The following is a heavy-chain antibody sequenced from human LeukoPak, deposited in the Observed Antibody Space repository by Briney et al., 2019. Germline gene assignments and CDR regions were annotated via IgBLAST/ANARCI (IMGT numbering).Heavy chain of an antibody. CDR2: IDWNASST. J-gene: IGHJ4*02. Sequence: GGSLRLSCAASGFTFDDYGMSWVRQAPGKGLEWVSSIDWNASSTGYADSVKGRFTISRDDAKNSLYLQMNSLRAEDTALYYCARDADYYFDQWGQGTLVTVSS. CDR3: ARDADYYFDQ. V-gene: IGHV3-20*04. CDR1: GFTFDDYG.